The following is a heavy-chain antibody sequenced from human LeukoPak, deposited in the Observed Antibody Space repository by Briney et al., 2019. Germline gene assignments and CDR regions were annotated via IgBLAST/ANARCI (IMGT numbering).Heavy chain of an antibody. J-gene: IGHJ4*02. D-gene: IGHD3-22*01. V-gene: IGHV1-46*01. CDR3: ARDPPTQAADSSGYYSQNYFDY. Sequence: ASVKVSCKASGYTFTSYYMHWVRQAPGQGLEWMEIINPSGGSTSYAQKFQGRVTMTRDTSTSTVYMELSSLRSEDTAVYYCARDPPTQAADSSGYYSQNYFDYWGQGTLVTVSS. CDR2: INPSGGST. CDR1: GYTFTSYY.